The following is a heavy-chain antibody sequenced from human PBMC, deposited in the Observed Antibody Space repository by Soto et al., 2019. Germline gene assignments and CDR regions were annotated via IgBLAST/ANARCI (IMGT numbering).Heavy chain of an antibody. D-gene: IGHD5-12*01. Sequence: SGKVSCKGSGCTFTSYGISWGRQAPGQGLEWMGWISAYNGNTNYAQKLQGRVTMTTDTSTSTAYMELRSLRSDDTAVYYCARDRDIVAIGFYYGMDVWGQGTTVTAP. CDR2: ISAYNGNT. V-gene: IGHV1-18*01. CDR1: GCTFTSYG. CDR3: ARDRDIVAIGFYYGMDV. J-gene: IGHJ6*02.